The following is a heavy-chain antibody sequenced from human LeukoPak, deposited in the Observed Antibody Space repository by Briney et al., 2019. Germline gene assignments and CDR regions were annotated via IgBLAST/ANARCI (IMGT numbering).Heavy chain of an antibody. D-gene: IGHD3-3*01. J-gene: IGHJ4*02. CDR3: AKTNVFFVFSSV. CDR2: IYYSGST. Sequence: NTSETLSLTCTVSGGSISSSSYYWGWIRQPPGKGLEWIGSIYYSGSTYYNPSLKSRVTISVDTSKNQFSLKLSSVTAADTAVYYCAKTNVFFVFSSVWGQGTLVTVSS. V-gene: IGHV4-39*01. CDR1: GGSISSSSYY.